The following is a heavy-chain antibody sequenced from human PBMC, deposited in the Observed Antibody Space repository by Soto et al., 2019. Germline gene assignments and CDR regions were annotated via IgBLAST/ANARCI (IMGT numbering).Heavy chain of an antibody. CDR2: INPNSGNT. CDR1: GYTFTSYD. Sequence: ASVKVSCKASGYTFTSYDINWVRQATGQGLEWMGWINPNSGNTGYAQKFQGRVTMTRNTSISTAYMELSSLRSEDTAVYYCAGAPGGRGGPPGSPPGGEGPLAPVSS. CDR3: AGAPGGRGGPPGSPP. D-gene: IGHD1-26*01. V-gene: IGHV1-8*01. J-gene: IGHJ5*02.